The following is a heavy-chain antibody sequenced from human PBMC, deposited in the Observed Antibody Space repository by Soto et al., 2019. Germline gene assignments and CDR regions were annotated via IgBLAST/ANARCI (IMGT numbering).Heavy chain of an antibody. J-gene: IGHJ4*02. CDR1: GGSMSSNY. V-gene: IGHV4-59*01. D-gene: IGHD4-17*01. CDR2: IYYTGST. Sequence: SETLSLTCTVSGGSMSSNYWTWIRQSPGKGLEWIGYIYYTGSTKYNPSLQSRVTISLDTSKNQFSLRLTSVTSAYTAVYYCARGGSYGDFFDYWGQGAQVTVSS. CDR3: ARGGSYGDFFDY.